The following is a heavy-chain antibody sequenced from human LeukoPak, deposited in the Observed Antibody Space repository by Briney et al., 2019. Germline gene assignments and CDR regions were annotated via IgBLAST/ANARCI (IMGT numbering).Heavy chain of an antibody. D-gene: IGHD5-12*01. CDR1: GFTFSSYW. CDR3: AKDRVSSGYENDY. V-gene: IGHV3-7*01. J-gene: IGHJ4*02. Sequence: AGGSLRLSCAASGFTFSSYWMSWFRQAPGKGLGWVANIKQDGSEKYYVDSVKGRFTISRDNAKNSLYLQMNSLRAEDTAVYYCAKDRVSSGYENDYWGQGTLVTVSS. CDR2: IKQDGSEK.